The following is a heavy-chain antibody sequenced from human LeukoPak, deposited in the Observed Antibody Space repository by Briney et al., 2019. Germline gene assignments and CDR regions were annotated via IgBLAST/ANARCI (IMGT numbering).Heavy chain of an antibody. V-gene: IGHV3-15*01. CDR1: GFAFSNAW. D-gene: IGHD1-26*01. CDR2: IKSKSNGGTT. CDR3: VTEYSGSFDH. J-gene: IGHJ4*02. Sequence: TGGSLRLSCTASGFAFSNAWMNWVRQAPGKGLEWVALIKSKSNGGTTDYAAPVKGRFTISRDDSRNTLYLQMNSLKTEDTAVYYCVTEYSGSFDHWGQGTLVTVSS.